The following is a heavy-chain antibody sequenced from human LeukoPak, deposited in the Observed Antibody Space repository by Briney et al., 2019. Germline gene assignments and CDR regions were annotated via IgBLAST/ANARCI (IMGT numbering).Heavy chain of an antibody. CDR2: IYYSGST. V-gene: IGHV4-59*01. CDR3: ATAPHVNYFDF. Sequence: SETLSLTCTVSGVSISSYYWSWIRQPPGKGLEWIGYIYYSGSTNYNPSLKSRVTISVDTSKNQFSLKLSSVTAADTAVYYCATAPHVNYFDFWGQGALVTVST. J-gene: IGHJ4*02. D-gene: IGHD2/OR15-2a*01. CDR1: GVSISSYY.